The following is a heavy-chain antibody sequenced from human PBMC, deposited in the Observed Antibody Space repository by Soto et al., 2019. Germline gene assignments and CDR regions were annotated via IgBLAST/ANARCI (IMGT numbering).Heavy chain of an antibody. V-gene: IGHV1-69*01. J-gene: IGHJ4*02. CDR2: IIPIFGTA. CDR1: GGTFSSYD. CDR3: ARWDFKRWLQHASFDY. D-gene: IGHD5-18*01. Sequence: QVQLVQSGAEVKKPESSVKVSCKASGGTFSSYDVSWVRQAPVQGLEWVGGIIPIFGTANYAQKFQGRVTITADESTSTAYMELRSLRSEDTAVYYCARWDFKRWLQHASFDYWGQGTLVTVSS.